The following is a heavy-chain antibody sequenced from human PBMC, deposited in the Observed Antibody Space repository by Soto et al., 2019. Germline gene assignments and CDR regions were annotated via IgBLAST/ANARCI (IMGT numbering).Heavy chain of an antibody. V-gene: IGHV1-69*01. J-gene: IGHJ4*02. CDR2: IIPIFGTA. D-gene: IGHD6-19*01. CDR1: GGTFSSYA. CDR3: ASSGPGVGPPYFDY. Sequence: QVQLVQSGAEVKKPGSSVKVSCKASGGTFSSYAISWVRQAPGQGLEWMGGIIPIFGTANYAQKFQGRVTITADECTSTAYMELSSLRSEDTAVYYGASSGPGVGPPYFDYWGQGTLVTVSS.